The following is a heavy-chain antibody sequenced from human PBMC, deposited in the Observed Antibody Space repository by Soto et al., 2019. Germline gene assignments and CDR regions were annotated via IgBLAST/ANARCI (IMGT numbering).Heavy chain of an antibody. Sequence: GGSLRLSCAASGFTFSSYAMSWVRQAPGKGLEWGSAISGSGGSTYYADSVKGRFTISRDNSKNTLYLQMNSLRAEDTAVYYCAKDLRGYSYGYSFDYWGQGTLVTGSS. V-gene: IGHV3-23*01. CDR1: GFTFSSYA. CDR3: AKDLRGYSYGYSFDY. D-gene: IGHD5-18*01. CDR2: ISGSGGST. J-gene: IGHJ4*02.